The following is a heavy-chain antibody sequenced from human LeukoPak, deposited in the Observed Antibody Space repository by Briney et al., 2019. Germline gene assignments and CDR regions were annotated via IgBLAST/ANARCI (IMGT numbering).Heavy chain of an antibody. J-gene: IGHJ6*03. V-gene: IGHV1-2*02. D-gene: IGHD3-10*01. CDR1: GYTFTGYY. Sequence: ASVKVSCKASGYTFTGYYMHWVRQAPGQGLEWMGWINPNSGGTNYAQKFQGRVTMTRDTSISTVYMELSRLRSDDTAVYYCASQRSSTTYYNYYYMDVWGKGTTVTVFS. CDR2: INPNSGGT. CDR3: ASQRSSTTYYNYYYMDV.